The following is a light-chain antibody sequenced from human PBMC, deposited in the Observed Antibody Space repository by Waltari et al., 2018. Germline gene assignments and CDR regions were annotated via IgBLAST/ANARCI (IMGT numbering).Light chain of an antibody. J-gene: IGLJ3*02. Sequence: SYELTQPPSVSVSPGPTASITCSGDKLGDKYACWYQQKPGQSPVLVIYQDSQRPSGIPERFSGSNSGNTATLTISGTQAMDEADYYCQAWDSSTGVFGGGTKLTVL. CDR2: QDS. V-gene: IGLV3-1*01. CDR1: KLGDKY. CDR3: QAWDSSTGV.